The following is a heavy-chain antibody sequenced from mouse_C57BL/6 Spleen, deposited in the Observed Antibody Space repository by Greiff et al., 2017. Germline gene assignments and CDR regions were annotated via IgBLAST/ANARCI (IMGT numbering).Heavy chain of an antibody. D-gene: IGHD1-1*01. J-gene: IGHJ2*01. CDR3: TRYYGSSSFDY. CDR2: IDPETGGT. Sequence: VQLQQSGAELVRPGASVTLSCKASGYTFTDYEMHWVKQTPVHGLEWIGAIDPETGGTAYNQKFKGKAILTADKSSSTAYMELRSLTSEDSAVYYCTRYYGSSSFDYWGQGTTLTVSS. CDR1: GYTFTDYE. V-gene: IGHV1-15*01.